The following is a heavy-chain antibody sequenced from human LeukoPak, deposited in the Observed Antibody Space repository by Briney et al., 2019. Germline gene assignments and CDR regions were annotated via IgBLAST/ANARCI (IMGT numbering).Heavy chain of an antibody. Sequence: GGSLRLSCAAYGFTFSSYAMSWVRQAPGKGLEWVSAISGSGGSTYYADSVKGRFTISRDNSKNTLYLQMNSLRAEDTAVYYCAKEGCNSTSCSFNWFDPWGQGTLVTVSS. V-gene: IGHV3-23*01. D-gene: IGHD2-2*01. J-gene: IGHJ5*02. CDR3: AKEGCNSTSCSFNWFDP. CDR2: ISGSGGST. CDR1: GFTFSSYA.